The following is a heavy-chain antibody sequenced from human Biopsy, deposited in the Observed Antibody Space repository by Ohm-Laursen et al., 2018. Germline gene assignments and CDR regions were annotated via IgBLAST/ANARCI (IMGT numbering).Heavy chain of an antibody. CDR1: GFTFSDHH. CDR2: ISSSGATI. Sequence: SLRLSCTASGFTFSDHHMAWVRQAPGKGLEWLSYISSSGATIKYADFVKGRFTISRDNAKNSLYLRMNSLRAEDTAVYFCARARDDFVVVPAAFFDFWGQGTLVTVSS. V-gene: IGHV3-11*01. D-gene: IGHD2-15*01. J-gene: IGHJ4*02. CDR3: ARARDDFVVVPAAFFDF.